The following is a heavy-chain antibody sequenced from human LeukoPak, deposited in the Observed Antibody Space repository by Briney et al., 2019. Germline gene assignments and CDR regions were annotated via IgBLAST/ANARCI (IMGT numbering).Heavy chain of an antibody. V-gene: IGHV3-23*01. D-gene: IGHD1-14*01. CDR3: AKDKGAVTGTFDY. CDR2: LTGGGGGT. CDR1: GFMFTTYA. J-gene: IGHJ4*02. Sequence: GGSLRLSCAASGFMFTTYAMSWVRQAPGKGLEWVSGLTGGGGGTSYADSVKGRFTISRDNSKNTLYLQMNSLRAEDTAVYYCAKDKGAVTGTFDYWGQGTLVTVSS.